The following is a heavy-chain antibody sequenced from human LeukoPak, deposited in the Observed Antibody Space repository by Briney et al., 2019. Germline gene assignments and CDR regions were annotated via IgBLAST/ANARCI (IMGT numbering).Heavy chain of an antibody. CDR3: ARGDIVVLPAGIPHNWFDP. CDR2: INPNSGGT. CDR1: GYSFAGYY. D-gene: IGHD2-2*02. V-gene: IGHV1-2*02. Sequence: ASVKVSCKASGYSFAGYYIHWVRQAPGQGLEWMGWINPNSGGTNYAQKFQGRVTMTRDTSISTAYMELSRLRSDDTAVYYCARGDIVVLPAGIPHNWFDPWGQGTLVTVSS. J-gene: IGHJ5*02.